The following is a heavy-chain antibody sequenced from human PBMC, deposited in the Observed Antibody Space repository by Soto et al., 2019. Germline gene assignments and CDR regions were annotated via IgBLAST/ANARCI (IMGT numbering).Heavy chain of an antibody. V-gene: IGHV1-3*01. CDR2: INAGNGNT. Sequence: ASVKVSCKASGYTFTSYAMHWVRQAPGQRLEWMGWINAGNGNTKYSQKFLGRVTTTRDTSASTAYMELSSLRTEDTAVYYCARSTRSGSPRTPPSNDYWGQGTLVTVSS. D-gene: IGHD1-26*01. CDR1: GYTFTSYA. J-gene: IGHJ4*02. CDR3: ARSTRSGSPRTPPSNDY.